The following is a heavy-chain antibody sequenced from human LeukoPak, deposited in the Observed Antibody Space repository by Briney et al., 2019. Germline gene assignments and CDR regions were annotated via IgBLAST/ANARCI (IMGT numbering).Heavy chain of an antibody. CDR1: GGSFSGYY. J-gene: IGHJ4*02. V-gene: IGHV4-34*01. CDR2: INHSGST. D-gene: IGHD4-17*01. Sequence: SETLSLTRAVYGGSFSGYYWSGIRQPPGKGLEWIGEINHSGSTNYNPSLKSRVTISVDTSKNQFSLKLSSVTAADTAVYYCARETDGDYFDYWGQGTLVTVSS. CDR3: ARETDGDYFDY.